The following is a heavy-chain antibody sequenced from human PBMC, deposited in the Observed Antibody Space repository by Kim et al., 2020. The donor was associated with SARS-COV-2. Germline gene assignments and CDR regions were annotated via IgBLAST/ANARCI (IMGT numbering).Heavy chain of an antibody. V-gene: IGHV3-21*01. J-gene: IGHJ6*02. Sequence: GGSLRLSCAASGFTFSSYSMNWVRQAPGKGLEWVSSISSSSSYIYYADSVKGRFTISRDNAKNSLYLQMNSLRAEDTAVYYCARDGALTIFGVAPYYYYGMDVWGQGTTVTVSS. D-gene: IGHD3-3*01. CDR3: ARDGALTIFGVAPYYYYGMDV. CDR2: ISSSSSYI. CDR1: GFTFSSYS.